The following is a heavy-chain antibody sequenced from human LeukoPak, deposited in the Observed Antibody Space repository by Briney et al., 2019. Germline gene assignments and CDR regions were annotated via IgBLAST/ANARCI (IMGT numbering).Heavy chain of an antibody. V-gene: IGHV1-24*01. CDR3: AAGYCSSTSCYDPHHDAFDI. CDR1: GYTLTELS. D-gene: IGHD2-2*01. CDR2: FDPEDGET. J-gene: IGHJ3*02. Sequence: ASVKVSCKVSGYTLTELSMHWVRQAPGKGLEWMGGFDPEDGETIYAQKFQGRVTMTEDTSTDTAYMELSSLRSEDTAVYYCAAGYCSSTSCYDPHHDAFDIWGQGTMVTVSS.